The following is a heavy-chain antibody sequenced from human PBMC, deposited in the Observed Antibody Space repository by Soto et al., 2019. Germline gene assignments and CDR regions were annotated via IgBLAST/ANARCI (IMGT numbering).Heavy chain of an antibody. D-gene: IGHD2-21*02. Sequence: GESLKISCKASGYSFTSFWIGWVRQVPGQGLEWMGIIYPGDSRVTYNPSFEGQVTISADKSITTAYLQWHSLKASDTAVYYCASPNFFCGGDCNSSGMDVWGHGTTVTVSS. CDR3: ASPNFFCGGDCNSSGMDV. CDR2: IYPGDSRV. V-gene: IGHV5-51*01. CDR1: GYSFTSFW. J-gene: IGHJ6*02.